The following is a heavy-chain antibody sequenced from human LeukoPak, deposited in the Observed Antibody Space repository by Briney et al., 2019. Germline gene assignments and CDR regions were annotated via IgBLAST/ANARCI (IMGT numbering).Heavy chain of an antibody. J-gene: IGHJ5*02. CDR1: GYTFTSDD. Sequence: ASVKVSCKASGYTFTSDDINWVRQATGQGLECMGWMNPNSGNTGYAQKFQGRVTITRNTSISTAYMELSSLRSEDTSVYYCARVQRRCSSTSCYRAAWFDPWGQGTLVTVSS. V-gene: IGHV1-8*03. CDR3: ARVQRRCSSTSCYRAAWFDP. D-gene: IGHD2-2*02. CDR2: MNPNSGNT.